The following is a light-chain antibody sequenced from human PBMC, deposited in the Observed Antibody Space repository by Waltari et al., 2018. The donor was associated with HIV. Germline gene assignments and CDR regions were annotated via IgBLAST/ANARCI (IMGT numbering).Light chain of an antibody. CDR3: QSYDRSLSGYVV. CDR2: GNR. Sequence: QSLLTQPPSVSGAPGQRVTISCTGSSSNIGAGFDVHWYQQLPGTVPKLLIYGNRNRPSGVPRRFSGSKSGTSASLAITGLQAEDEADYYCQSYDRSLSGYVVFGGGTKLTVL. V-gene: IGLV1-40*01. CDR1: SSNIGAGFD. J-gene: IGLJ2*01.